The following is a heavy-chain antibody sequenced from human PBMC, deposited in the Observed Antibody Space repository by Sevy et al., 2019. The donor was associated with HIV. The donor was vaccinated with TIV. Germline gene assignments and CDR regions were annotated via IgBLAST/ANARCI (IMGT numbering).Heavy chain of an antibody. V-gene: IGHV3-7*01. CDR3: AREHSPSFGLVLRGWFDP. CDR1: GFSFSNYW. Sequence: GGSLRLSCAVSGFSFSNYWMSWVRQAPGKGLEWVANIKEDGSEKHYVDSVKGRFTISRDNAKNSLFLQMNSLRAEDTAVYYCAREHSPSFGLVLRGWFDPWGQGTPVTVSS. J-gene: IGHJ5*02. D-gene: IGHD6-19*01. CDR2: IKEDGSEK.